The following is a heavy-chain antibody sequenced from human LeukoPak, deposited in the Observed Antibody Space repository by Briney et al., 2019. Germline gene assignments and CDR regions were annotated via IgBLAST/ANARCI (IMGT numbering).Heavy chain of an antibody. J-gene: IGHJ4*02. Sequence: GGSLRLSCAASGFNFRSQGMHWVRQAPGKGLEWVAVAYDDASNQYYADSVKGRFTVSKDNSKNTLYIQMNSLRAEDTAVYYCATGGRYYYDQWGQGTLVTLSS. CDR1: GFNFRSQG. CDR3: ATGGRYYYDQ. D-gene: IGHD3-22*01. CDR2: AYDDASNQ. V-gene: IGHV3-33*01.